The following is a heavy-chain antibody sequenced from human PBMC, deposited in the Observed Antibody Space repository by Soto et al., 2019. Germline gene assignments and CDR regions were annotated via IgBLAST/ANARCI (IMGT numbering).Heavy chain of an antibody. V-gene: IGHV4-30-4*08. D-gene: IGHD3-10*02. CDR1: GGSISSGYYF. CDR2: ICHSANT. J-gene: IGHJ6*01. CDR3: VCSTLYSMDV. Sequence: SETLSLTSSVSGGSISSGYYFWSWLRQPLGKGLEWVGNICHSANTYYNPSLKSRHIISIDTSKIQFALKVGSVTVADTAVYYCVCSTLYSMDVWGQGTTVTVSS.